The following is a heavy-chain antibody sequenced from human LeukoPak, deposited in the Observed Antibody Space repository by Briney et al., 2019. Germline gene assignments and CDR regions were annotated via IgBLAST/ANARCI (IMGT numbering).Heavy chain of an antibody. D-gene: IGHD2-2*01. J-gene: IGHJ3*02. Sequence: PSETLSLTCTVSGGSISSYYWSWIRQPPGKGLEWIGYIYYSGSTNYNPSLKSRVTISVDTSKNQFSLKLSSVTAADTAVYYCARDMRWDAFDIWGQGTMVTVSS. V-gene: IGHV4-59*01. CDR3: ARDMRWDAFDI. CDR1: GGSISSYY. CDR2: IYYSGST.